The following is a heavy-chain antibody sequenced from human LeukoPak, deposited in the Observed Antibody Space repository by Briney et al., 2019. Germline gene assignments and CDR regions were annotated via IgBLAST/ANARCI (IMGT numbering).Heavy chain of an antibody. CDR2: ISYDGSNK. Sequence: GGSLRLSCAASGFTFSSYAMHWVRQAPGKGLEWVAVISYDGSNKYYADSVKGRFTISRDNSKNTLYLQMNSLRAEDTAVYYCARDREGGYNYDAFDIWGQETMVTVSS. D-gene: IGHD5-24*01. CDR3: ARDREGGYNYDAFDI. V-gene: IGHV3-30-3*01. J-gene: IGHJ3*02. CDR1: GFTFSSYA.